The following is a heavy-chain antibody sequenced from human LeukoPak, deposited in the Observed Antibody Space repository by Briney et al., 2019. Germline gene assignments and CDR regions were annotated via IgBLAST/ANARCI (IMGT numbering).Heavy chain of an antibody. Sequence: SETLSLTCAVYGGSFSGYYWSWIRQPPGKGLEWIGEINHSGSTNYNPSLESRVTISVDTSKNQFSLKLSSVTAADTAVYYCARRAYGSGRWFDPWGQGTLVTVSS. CDR1: GGSFSGYY. D-gene: IGHD3-10*01. CDR3: ARRAYGSGRWFDP. J-gene: IGHJ5*02. V-gene: IGHV4-34*01. CDR2: INHSGST.